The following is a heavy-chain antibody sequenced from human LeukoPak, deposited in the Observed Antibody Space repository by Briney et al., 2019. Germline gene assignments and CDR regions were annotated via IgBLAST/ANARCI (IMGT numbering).Heavy chain of an antibody. CDR1: GFTFSSYA. J-gene: IGHJ6*02. D-gene: IGHD2-15*01. CDR3: AKAVVVAAPYYYYGMDV. V-gene: IGHV3-23*01. Sequence: GGSLRLSCAASGFTFSSYAMSWIRQAPGKGLEWVSAISGSGGSTYYADSVKGRFTISRDNSKNTLYLQMNSLRAEDTAVYYCAKAVVVAAPYYYYGMDVWGQGTTVTVSS. CDR2: ISGSGGST.